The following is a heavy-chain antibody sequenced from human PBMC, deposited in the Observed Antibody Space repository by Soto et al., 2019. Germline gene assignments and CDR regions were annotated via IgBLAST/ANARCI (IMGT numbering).Heavy chain of an antibody. J-gene: IGHJ5*02. CDR3: ASGSELRVRAFWFDL. V-gene: IGHV4-30-2*01. CDR2: IYHSGST. Sequence: SETLSLTCAVSGGSISSGGYSWSWIRQPPGKGLEWIGYIYHSGSTYYNPSLKSRVTISVDRSKNQFSLKLSSVTAADTAVYYCASGSELRVRAFWFDLCCQATLVTVSS. D-gene: IGHD2-15*01. CDR1: GGSISSGGYS.